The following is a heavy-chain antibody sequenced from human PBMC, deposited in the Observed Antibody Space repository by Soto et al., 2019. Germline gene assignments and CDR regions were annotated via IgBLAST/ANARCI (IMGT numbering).Heavy chain of an antibody. CDR3: ARATMVRGGDI. J-gene: IGHJ3*02. CDR1: SGSISSSIW. Sequence: SETLSLTCAVSSGSISSSIWWSWVRQPPGNGLEWIGEIYHSGSTTYNPSLKSRVTKSVDTSKNQFSPKLSSVTAADTAVYYCARATMVRGGDIWGQGTMVTVSS. D-gene: IGHD3-10*01. CDR2: IYHSGST. V-gene: IGHV4-4*02.